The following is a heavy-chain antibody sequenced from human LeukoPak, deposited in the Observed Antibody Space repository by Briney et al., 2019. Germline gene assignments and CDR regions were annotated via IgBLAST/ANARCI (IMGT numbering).Heavy chain of an antibody. Sequence: GRSLRLSCAASGFTFSSYGMHWVRQAPGKGLERVAVIWYDGSNKYYADSVKGRSTISRDNSKNTLYLQMNSLRAEDTAVYYCARGTATPDYWGQGTLVTVSS. D-gene: IGHD2-21*02. CDR2: IWYDGSNK. J-gene: IGHJ4*02. V-gene: IGHV3-33*01. CDR3: ARGTATPDY. CDR1: GFTFSSYG.